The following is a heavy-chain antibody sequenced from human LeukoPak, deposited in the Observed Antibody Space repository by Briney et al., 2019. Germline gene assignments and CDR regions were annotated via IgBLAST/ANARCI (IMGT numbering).Heavy chain of an antibody. D-gene: IGHD3-22*01. CDR1: GFTFRHYA. CDR2: IIGSGGNT. V-gene: IGHV3-23*01. Sequence: GGSLRLACVASGFTFRHYAMSWVRQAPGKRLEWVSAIIGSGGNTYYAHSLKGRFTISRDNSKNTLYLEMNSLRAEDTAVYYCAKDSRAVTMIVGTLNWYFDLWDRGTLVTVSS. CDR3: AKDSRAVTMIVGTLNWYFDL. J-gene: IGHJ2*01.